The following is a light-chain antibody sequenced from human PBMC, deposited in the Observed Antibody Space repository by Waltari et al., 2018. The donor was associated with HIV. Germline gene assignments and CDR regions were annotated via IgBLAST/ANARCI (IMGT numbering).Light chain of an antibody. V-gene: IGKV1-13*02. CDR2: DAS. CDR1: QGVRNA. CDR3: QQFRTYPRT. Sequence: AIQLAQSPSSLSAYVGDRVTITCRASQGVRNALAWYQQKPGRPPKLLNYDASTLEGGVPSRFSGSLSGTYFNLTISNLHPEDSATYYCQQFRTYPRTFGQGATLEIK. J-gene: IGKJ2*01.